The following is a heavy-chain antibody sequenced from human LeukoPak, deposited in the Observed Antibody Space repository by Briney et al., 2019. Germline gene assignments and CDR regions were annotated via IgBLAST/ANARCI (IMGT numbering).Heavy chain of an antibody. Sequence: PSETLSLTCTASGGSIRGSYWSWIRQSPGKGLEWIGYISYTGSTNYNPSLKSRVTISVDASKNQFSLKLSSVTAADTAVYYCARVHYSGSGLSSYFDYWGQGTLVTVSS. D-gene: IGHD3-10*01. J-gene: IGHJ4*02. CDR1: GGSIRGSY. CDR2: ISYTGST. V-gene: IGHV4-59*01. CDR3: ARVHYSGSGLSSYFDY.